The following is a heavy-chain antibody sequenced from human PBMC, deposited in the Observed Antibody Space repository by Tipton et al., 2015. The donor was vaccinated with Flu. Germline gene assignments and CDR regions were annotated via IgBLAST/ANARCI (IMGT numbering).Heavy chain of an antibody. Sequence: AASGFTFSGYAMHWVRQAPGKGLEWVAVVSHDGGSHFYADSVKGRFTVSRDNSKSTLYLQMNSLRAEDTAVYYCGRDTLAVAAPDYWGQGTLVTVSS. CDR2: VSHDGGSH. J-gene: IGHJ4*02. CDR3: GRDTLAVAAPDY. CDR1: GFTFSGYA. V-gene: IGHV3-30*14. D-gene: IGHD6-19*01.